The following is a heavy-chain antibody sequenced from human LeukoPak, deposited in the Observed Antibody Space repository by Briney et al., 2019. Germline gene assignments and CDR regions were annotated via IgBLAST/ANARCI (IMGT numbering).Heavy chain of an antibody. Sequence: MASETLSLTCTVSGGSISGYYWSWIRQPPGKGLEYIAYIYYSGSTDYNPSLKSRVTISVDTSKNQFSLKLSSVTAADTAVYYCARLNIIGSSPVHHSDYWGQGTLVTVSS. J-gene: IGHJ4*02. V-gene: IGHV4-59*08. CDR2: IYYSGST. CDR1: GGSISGYY. D-gene: IGHD6-13*01. CDR3: ARLNIIGSSPVHHSDY.